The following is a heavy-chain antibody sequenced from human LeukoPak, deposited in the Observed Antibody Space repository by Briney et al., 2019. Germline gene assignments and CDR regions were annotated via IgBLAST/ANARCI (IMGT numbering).Heavy chain of an antibody. V-gene: IGHV7-4-1*02. J-gene: IGHJ6*02. CDR1: GYTFTSYA. CDR3: ARDYDSSGYYYRDYYGMDV. Sequence: ASVKVSCKASGYTFTSYAMNWVRQAPGLGLEWMGWINTNTGNPTYAQGFTGRFVFSLDTSVSTAYLQISSLKAEDTAVYYCARDYDSSGYYYRDYYGMDVWGQGTTVTVSS. CDR2: INTNTGNP. D-gene: IGHD3-22*01.